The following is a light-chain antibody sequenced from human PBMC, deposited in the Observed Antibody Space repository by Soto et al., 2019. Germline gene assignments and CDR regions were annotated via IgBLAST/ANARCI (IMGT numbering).Light chain of an antibody. Sequence: DIQMTQSTSSLSASVGDRVTITCRASQSISSYLNWYQQKPGKAPKLLIYAASSLRSGVPSRFSGSGSGTDFTLTISSLQPEDFATYYCHQSYSTPTFGQGTKLEIK. CDR3: HQSYSTPT. CDR1: QSISSY. CDR2: AAS. V-gene: IGKV1-39*01. J-gene: IGKJ2*01.